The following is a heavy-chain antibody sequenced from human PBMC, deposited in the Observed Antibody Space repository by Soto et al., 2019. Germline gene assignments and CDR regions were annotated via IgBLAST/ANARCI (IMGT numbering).Heavy chain of an antibody. CDR2: IYWSDDQ. Sequence: QITLKESGPPLVKPTQTLTLICTFSGFSLSTSGVGVGWIRQPPGKALEWLALIYWSDDQRSSPSLKNRLTITXXTXKXXVVLTVTNMDPVDTATYYCAKRERRLQLGRDYYAYWGKGILVTVSS. CDR3: AKRERRLQLGRDYYAY. J-gene: IGHJ4*02. D-gene: IGHD1-1*01. V-gene: IGHV2-5*01. CDR1: GFSLSTSGVG.